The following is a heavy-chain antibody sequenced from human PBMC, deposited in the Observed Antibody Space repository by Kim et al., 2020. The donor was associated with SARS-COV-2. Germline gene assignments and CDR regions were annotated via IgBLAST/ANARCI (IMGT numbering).Heavy chain of an antibody. D-gene: IGHD3-16*01. Sequence: CNDYAPSVKSRITINPDTSKNQFALQLNSVTPEDTAVYYCARTSRGIFDYWGQGTLVTVSS. CDR3: ARTSRGIFDY. J-gene: IGHJ4*02. CDR2: CN. V-gene: IGHV6-1*01.